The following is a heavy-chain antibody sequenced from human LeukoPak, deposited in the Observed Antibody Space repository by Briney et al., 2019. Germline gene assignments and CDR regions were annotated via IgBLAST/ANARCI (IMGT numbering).Heavy chain of an antibody. J-gene: IGHJ4*02. CDR1: GFTFSNYM. Sequence: GGSLRLSCAASGFTFSNYMMHWVRQAPGKGPMWVSRICPDGTVTNYADSVKARFIISRDNARNTVYLQMNSLRVKDTAVYYCVRDFRSADYWGQGTLVTVSS. CDR2: ICPDGTVT. CDR3: VRDFRSADY. V-gene: IGHV3-74*01.